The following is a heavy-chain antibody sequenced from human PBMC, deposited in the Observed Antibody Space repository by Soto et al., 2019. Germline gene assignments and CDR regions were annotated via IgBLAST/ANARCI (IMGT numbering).Heavy chain of an antibody. CDR3: ARAAMVSFYYYGMDV. CDR2: IYSGGST. V-gene: IGHV3-53*01. J-gene: IGHJ6*02. D-gene: IGHD5-18*01. Sequence: EVQLVESGGGLIQPGGSLRLSCAASGFTVSSNYMSWVRQAPGKGLEWVSVIYSGGSTYYADSVKGRFTISRDNSKHTLYLQMNSLRAEDTVVYYCARAAMVSFYYYGMDVWGQGTTVTVSS. CDR1: GFTVSSNY.